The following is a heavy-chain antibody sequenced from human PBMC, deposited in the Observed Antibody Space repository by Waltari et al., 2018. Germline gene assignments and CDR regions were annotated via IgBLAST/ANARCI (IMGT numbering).Heavy chain of an antibody. Sequence: EVQLVESGGGLVQPGGSLRLSCAASGFSFSHYWMSWVRQAPGKGLEWVADSKGDGSRKYYLDSVRGRFSISRDNTKNSVDLQMNSLRAEDTAVYYCARDDSSSGSYDAFDIWGQGTMVAVSS. J-gene: IGHJ3*02. CDR2: SKGDGSRK. CDR1: GFSFSHYW. CDR3: ARDDSSSGSYDAFDI. V-gene: IGHV3-7*01. D-gene: IGHD3-22*01.